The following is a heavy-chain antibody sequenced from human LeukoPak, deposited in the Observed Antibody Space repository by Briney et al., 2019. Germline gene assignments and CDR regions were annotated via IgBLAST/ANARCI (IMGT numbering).Heavy chain of an antibody. V-gene: IGHV3-30*02. J-gene: IGHJ4*02. CDR1: GFTFSGYG. CDR3: VKDPSDTDDY. Sequence: PGGSLRLSCAASGFTFSGYGMHWVRQAPGKGLGWVASIHYDGSDEHYADSVKGRFTISRDNSKNTLYLQMNSLRPEDTAVYYCVKDPSDTDDYWGQGTLVTVSS. CDR2: IHYDGSDE. D-gene: IGHD3-9*01.